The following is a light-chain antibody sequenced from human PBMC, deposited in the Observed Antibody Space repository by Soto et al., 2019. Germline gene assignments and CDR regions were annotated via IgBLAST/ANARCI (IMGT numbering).Light chain of an antibody. Sequence: EIVLTQSPATLSSFPGDRVTLSCRASQAVNTRLAWYQHRPGQAPRLLIYLASNRAAGVPARFSGSGSGTDVTLTISDVEPEDLAVYYCHQRQSWPRTFGQGTTVDI. V-gene: IGKV3-11*01. CDR1: QAVNTR. CDR3: HQRQSWPRT. J-gene: IGKJ1*01. CDR2: LAS.